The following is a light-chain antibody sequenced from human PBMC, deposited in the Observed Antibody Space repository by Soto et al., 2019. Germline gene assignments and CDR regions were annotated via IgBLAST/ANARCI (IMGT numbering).Light chain of an antibody. CDR2: RNN. CDR3: AAWDDRLGSWI. V-gene: IGLV1-47*01. J-gene: IGLJ2*01. Sequence: QAVVIQPPSASGTPGQSVAISCSGSSSNIENFYIYWYQRLPGSAPRLLIYRNNQRPSGVPDRFSGSKSDTSASLAIIGLRSEDEAEYFCAAWDDRLGSWIFGGGTKLTVL. CDR1: SSNIENFY.